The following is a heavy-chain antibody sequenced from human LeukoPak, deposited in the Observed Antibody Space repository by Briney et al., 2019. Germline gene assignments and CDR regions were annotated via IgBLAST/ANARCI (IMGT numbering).Heavy chain of an antibody. J-gene: IGHJ4*02. CDR1: GYTFTSYY. D-gene: IGHD5-12*01. CDR2: INPSGGST. CDR3: ARLEMATLRAFDY. V-gene: IGHV1-46*01. Sequence: ASVKVSCKASGYTFTSYYMHWVRQAPGQGLEWMGIINPSGGSTSYAQKFQGRVTMTRDTSTSTAYMELRSLRSDDTAVYYCARLEMATLRAFDYWGQGTLVTVSS.